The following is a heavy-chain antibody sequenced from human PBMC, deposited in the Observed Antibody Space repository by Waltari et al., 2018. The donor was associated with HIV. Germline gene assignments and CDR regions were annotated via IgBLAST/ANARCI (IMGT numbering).Heavy chain of an antibody. D-gene: IGHD2-2*01. Sequence: QVQLQQWGAGLLKPSETLSLTCAVYGGSFSGYYWSWIRQPPGKGLEWIGEINHSGSTNYNPSLKSRVTISVDTSKNQFSLKLSSVTAADTAVYYCARGGVVPAASGPWFDPWGQGTLVTVSS. CDR1: GGSFSGYY. V-gene: IGHV4-34*01. CDR2: INHSGST. J-gene: IGHJ5*02. CDR3: ARGGVVPAASGPWFDP.